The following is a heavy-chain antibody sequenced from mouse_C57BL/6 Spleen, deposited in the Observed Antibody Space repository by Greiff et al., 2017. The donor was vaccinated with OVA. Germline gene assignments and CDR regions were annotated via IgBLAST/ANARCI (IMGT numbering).Heavy chain of an antibody. V-gene: IGHV1-50*01. D-gene: IGHD1-1*01. Sequence: QVQLQQPGAELVKPGASVNLSFKASGYTFTSYWMQWVKQRPGQGLEWIGEIDPSDSYTNYTQKFKGKATLTVDTSSSTAYMQLSSLTSEDSAVYYCARRYYGSSYVDYWGQGTTLTVSS. J-gene: IGHJ2*01. CDR1: GYTFTSYW. CDR3: ARRYYGSSYVDY. CDR2: IDPSDSYT.